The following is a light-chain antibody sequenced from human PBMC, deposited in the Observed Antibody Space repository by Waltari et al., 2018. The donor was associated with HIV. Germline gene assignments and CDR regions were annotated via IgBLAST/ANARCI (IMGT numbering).Light chain of an antibody. CDR3: LQSFTAPLT. J-gene: IGKJ3*01. CDR2: DAS. Sequence: DTQMTQPPSSLSASLGDRITIPCRASQNIYKFLSWYQQKSGKAPNLLFYDASSLQSGVPSRFSGSGSGTEFTLTISSLQVEDFATYYCLQSFTAPLTFGPGTKLDIK. V-gene: IGKV1-39*01. CDR1: QNIYKF.